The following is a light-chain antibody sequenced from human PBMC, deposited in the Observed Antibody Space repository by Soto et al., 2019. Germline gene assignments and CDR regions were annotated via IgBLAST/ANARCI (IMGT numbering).Light chain of an antibody. V-gene: IGKV3-11*01. CDR2: DAY. CDR3: QQRHMWPIT. CDR1: QSFRGL. Sequence: EAVSTQSLVTLSFSPGETATLSCRASQSFRGLLAWYQQKPGQAPRLLIYDAYNRATGIPPRFSGSGSGTDFTLTISSLEPEDSAVYYCQQRHMWPITFGQGTRLEIK. J-gene: IGKJ5*01.